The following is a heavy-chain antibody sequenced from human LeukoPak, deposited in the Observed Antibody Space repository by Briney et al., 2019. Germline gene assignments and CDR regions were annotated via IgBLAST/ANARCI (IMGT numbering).Heavy chain of an antibody. CDR2: IYYSGST. V-gene: IGHV4-39*07. D-gene: IGHD1-26*01. J-gene: IGHJ3*02. CDR3: AVLLVGATGTRAFDI. Sequence: PSETLSLTCTVSGGSISSSSYYWGWLRQPPGKGLEWIGSIYYSGSTYYNPSLKSRVTISVDTSKNQFSLKLSSVTAADTAVYYCAVLLVGATGTRAFDIWGQGTMVTVSS. CDR1: GGSISSSSYY.